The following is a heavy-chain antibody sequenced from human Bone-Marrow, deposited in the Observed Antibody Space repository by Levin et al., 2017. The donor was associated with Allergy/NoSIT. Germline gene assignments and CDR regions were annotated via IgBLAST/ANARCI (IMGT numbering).Heavy chain of an antibody. V-gene: IGHV1-69*13. CDR2: IIPTFDTP. J-gene: IGHJ6*02. Sequence: ASVKVSCNASGGTISNYDISWVRQAPGQGLEWMGGIIPTFDTPNYAQKFHGRVTITADDSTSTAYLEMSSLSSEDTAVYCCAGGEYSYYYYALDVWGQGTTVTVSS. D-gene: IGHD2/OR15-2a*01. CDR1: GGTISNYD. CDR3: AGGEYSYYYYALDV.